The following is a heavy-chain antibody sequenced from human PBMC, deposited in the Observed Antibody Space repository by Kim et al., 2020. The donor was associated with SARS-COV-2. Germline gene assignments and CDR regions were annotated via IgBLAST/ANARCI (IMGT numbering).Heavy chain of an antibody. V-gene: IGHV4-4*07. Sequence: SETLSLTCTVSGASITTNYWTWVRQSAGKGLEYIGRMYIDGTTDYNPSLRGRATMSLDTSKNQFSLKLTSVTAADTAVYHCARVATSPRRPIDYWGQGTLVTVSS. CDR2: MYIDGTT. CDR1: GASITTNY. J-gene: IGHJ4*02. CDR3: ARVATSPRRPIDY.